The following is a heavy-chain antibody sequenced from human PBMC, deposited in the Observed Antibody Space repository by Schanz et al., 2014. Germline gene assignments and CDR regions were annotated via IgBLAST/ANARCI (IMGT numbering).Heavy chain of an antibody. CDR2: ISAYNGNM. Sequence: QVQLVQSGAEVQKPGASVMLSCKTSGYSFNLFGVSWVRQAPGQGLEWMGWISAYNGNMNYAPKFQGRVTMTTDTSTHTAYMQLRNPRSDATAVYYCVRDGDERLVVSFDQWGQGTLVTVSS. CDR3: VRDGDERLVVSFDQ. CDR1: GYSFNLFG. V-gene: IGHV1-18*04. J-gene: IGHJ4*02. D-gene: IGHD2-2*01.